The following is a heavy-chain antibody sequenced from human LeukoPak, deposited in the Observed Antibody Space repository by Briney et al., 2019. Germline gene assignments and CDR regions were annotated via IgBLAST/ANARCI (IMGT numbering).Heavy chain of an antibody. CDR3: ARDPDPFSRLSVFDI. CDR2: TYYRSKWYN. J-gene: IGHJ3*02. D-gene: IGHD3-16*02. Sequence: SQTLSLTCAISGDSVSRDSAAWYWIRQSPSRGLEWLGRTYYRSKWYNDYAVFVKSRITINPDTSKNQFSLQLNSVTPEDTAVYYCARDPDPFSRLSVFDIWGQGTMVTVSS. CDR1: GDSVSRDSAA. V-gene: IGHV6-1*01.